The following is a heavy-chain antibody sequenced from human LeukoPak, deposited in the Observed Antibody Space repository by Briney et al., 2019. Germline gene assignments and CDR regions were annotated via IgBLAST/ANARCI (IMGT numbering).Heavy chain of an antibody. CDR1: GYTLTSYA. D-gene: IGHD4-17*01. CDR2: INTNTGNP. V-gene: IGHV7-4-1*02. CDR3: ARVPTVTRGAFDI. J-gene: IGHJ3*02. Sequence: GASVTVSCQASGYTLTSYAMNWVRQAPGQGLEWMGWINTNTGNPTYAQGFTGRFVFSLDTSVSTAYLQISSLKAEDTVVYYCARVPTVTRGAFDIWGQGTMVTVSS.